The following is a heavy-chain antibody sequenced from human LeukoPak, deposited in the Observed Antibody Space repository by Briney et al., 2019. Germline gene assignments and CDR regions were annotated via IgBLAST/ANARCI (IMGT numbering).Heavy chain of an antibody. CDR2: ISGSGGST. J-gene: IGHJ5*02. V-gene: IGHV3-23*01. D-gene: IGHD4-17*01. CDR1: GFTFSSYA. CDR3: AKDVYGDYFSWFDP. Sequence: GGSLTLSCAASGFTFSSYAMSWARQAPGKGLEWVSAISGSGGSTYYADSVKGRFTISIDNSKNTLYLQIDSLSAEDTAVCYFAKDVYGDYFSWFDPWGQGTLVTVSS.